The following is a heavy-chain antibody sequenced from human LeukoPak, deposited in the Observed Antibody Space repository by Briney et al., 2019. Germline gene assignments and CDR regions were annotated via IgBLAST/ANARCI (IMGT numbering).Heavy chain of an antibody. J-gene: IGHJ4*02. D-gene: IGHD6-19*01. CDR1: GFTFSSCG. V-gene: IGHV3-30*18. CDR2: ISYDESHK. CDR3: AKDTGYSSHSPGGY. Sequence: GGSLRLSCAASGFTFSSCGMHWVRQAPGKGLEWVAVISYDESHKIYADSVKGRFTISRDNSKNTLYLQMNSLRAEDTAVYYCAKDTGYSSHSPGGYWGQGTLVTVSS.